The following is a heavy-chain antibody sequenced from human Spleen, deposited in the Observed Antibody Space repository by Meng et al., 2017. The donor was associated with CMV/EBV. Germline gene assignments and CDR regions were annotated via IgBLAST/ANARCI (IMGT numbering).Heavy chain of an antibody. Sequence: ASVKVSCKASGYTFTGHYMHWVRQAPGQGLEWMGWINPNSGGTNYAQKFQDRVTMTRDTSIRTAYMELSRLRSDDTAVYYCVRSIALNWFDPWGQGTLVTVSS. CDR2: INPNSGGT. V-gene: IGHV1-2*02. D-gene: IGHD6-6*01. CDR3: VRSIALNWFDP. CDR1: GYTFTGHY. J-gene: IGHJ5*02.